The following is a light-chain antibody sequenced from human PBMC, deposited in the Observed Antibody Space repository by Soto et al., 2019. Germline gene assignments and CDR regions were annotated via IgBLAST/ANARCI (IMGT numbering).Light chain of an antibody. CDR3: SSYTSSSTRV. J-gene: IGLJ1*01. CDR1: SSDVGAYDD. Sequence: QSALTQPASVSGSPAQSTTIISTGTSSDVGAYDDVSWSQQQPDKAPKLMIYEVSNRPSGVSSRCSGSMSVNTATLTISGLQAEDETDYYCSSYTSSSTRVFGTGTKVTVL. CDR2: EVS. V-gene: IGLV2-14*03.